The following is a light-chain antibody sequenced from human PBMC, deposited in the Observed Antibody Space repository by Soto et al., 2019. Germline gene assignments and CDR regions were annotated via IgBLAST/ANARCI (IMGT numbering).Light chain of an antibody. V-gene: IGKV1-5*01. Sequence: DIHMTQSPSCLSLSFGDRVTITCRTSQNINAWLAWYQQRPGQAPKLLIYDASTVQSGVPSRFSGSGSGTEFTLTISSLHPDDFATYYCQQYRTFGQGTKVDI. CDR1: QNINAW. CDR3: QQYRT. J-gene: IGKJ1*01. CDR2: DAS.